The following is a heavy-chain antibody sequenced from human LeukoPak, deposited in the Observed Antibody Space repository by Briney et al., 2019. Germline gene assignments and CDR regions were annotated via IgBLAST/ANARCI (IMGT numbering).Heavy chain of an antibody. CDR1: GGSFSGYY. D-gene: IGHD6-13*01. J-gene: IGHJ1*01. Sequence: SETLSLTCAVYGGSFSGYYWSWLRQPPGKGLEGIGEINHSGSTNYNPSLKSRVTISVDTSKNQFSLKLSSVTAADTAVYYCASLAAAGRLGFQHWGQGTLVTVSS. CDR2: INHSGST. V-gene: IGHV4-34*01. CDR3: ASLAAAGRLGFQH.